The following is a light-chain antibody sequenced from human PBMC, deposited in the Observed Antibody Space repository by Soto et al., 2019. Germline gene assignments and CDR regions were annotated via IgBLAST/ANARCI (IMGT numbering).Light chain of an antibody. CDR2: EVS. CDR1: SSDVGGYNY. V-gene: IGLV2-14*01. J-gene: IGLJ3*02. Sequence: QSALTQPASVSGSPGQSITISCTGTSSDVGGYNYVSWYQQHPGKAPKLMIYEVSNRPSGVSNRFSGSKSGNTASLTISGLQAEDEADYYCSSSTSSPSWVFGGGTKVT. CDR3: SSSTSSPSWV.